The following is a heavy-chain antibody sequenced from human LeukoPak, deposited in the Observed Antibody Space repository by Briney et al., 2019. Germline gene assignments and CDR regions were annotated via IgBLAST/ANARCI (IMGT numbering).Heavy chain of an antibody. Sequence: GGSLRLSCAASGFTFSNYAMSWVRQAQGKGLEWVSAISGSGDNTYYADSVKGRFALSRDNSKNTVYLQMNSLRADDTAVYYCAKTRGYCSGGTCYCDYWGQGALVTVSS. CDR1: GFTFSNYA. D-gene: IGHD2-15*01. J-gene: IGHJ4*02. CDR3: AKTRGYCSGGTCYCDY. CDR2: ISGSGDNT. V-gene: IGHV3-23*01.